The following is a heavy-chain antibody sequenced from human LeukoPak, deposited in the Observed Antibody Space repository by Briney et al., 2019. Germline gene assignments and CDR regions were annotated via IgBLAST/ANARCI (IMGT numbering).Heavy chain of an antibody. Sequence: TGGSLRLSCVASGFTFSTYSMNWVRQAPGKGLEWVSSISSSSDYIYYADSVKGRFTISRDNAKNSVFLQMNSLRAEDTAVYYCARDLYGDYPFDYWGQGTLVTVSS. V-gene: IGHV3-21*01. D-gene: IGHD4-17*01. J-gene: IGHJ4*02. CDR3: ARDLYGDYPFDY. CDR2: ISSSSDYI. CDR1: GFTFSTYS.